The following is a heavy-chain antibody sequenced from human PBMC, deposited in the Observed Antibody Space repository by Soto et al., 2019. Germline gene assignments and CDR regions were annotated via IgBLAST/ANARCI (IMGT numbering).Heavy chain of an antibody. Sequence: SVSNAWMNWVRQAPGKGLEWVGRIKSKTDGGTTDYAAPVKGRFTISRDDSKNTLYLQMNSLKTEDTAVYYCTVLYYDSSGYYEIDYWGQGTLVTVSS. V-gene: IGHV3-15*07. J-gene: IGHJ4*02. CDR3: TVLYYDSSGYYEIDY. D-gene: IGHD3-22*01. CDR2: IKSKTDGGTT. CDR1: SVSNAW.